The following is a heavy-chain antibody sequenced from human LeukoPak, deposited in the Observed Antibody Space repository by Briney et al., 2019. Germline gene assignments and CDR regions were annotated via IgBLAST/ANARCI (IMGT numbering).Heavy chain of an antibody. V-gene: IGHV3-48*02. D-gene: IGHD3-22*01. J-gene: IGHJ4*02. CDR1: GFTFSDYG. CDR3: AIGHYYDY. Sequence: GGSLRLSCAASGFTFSDYGMNWVRQAPGKGLEWVSYISSGASTIYYADSVKGRFTISRDNAKNSLYLQMNSLREEDTAVYYCAIGHYYDYWGQGTLVTVSS. CDR2: ISSGASTI.